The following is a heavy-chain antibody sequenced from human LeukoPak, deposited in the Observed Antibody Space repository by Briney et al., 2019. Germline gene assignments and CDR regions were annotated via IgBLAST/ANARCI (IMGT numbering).Heavy chain of an antibody. J-gene: IGHJ6*02. CDR1: GYTFTGYY. Sequence: GASVRVSCKASGYTFTGYYMHWVRQAPGQGLEWMGWINPNSGGTNYAQKFQGRVTMTRDTSISTAYMELSRLRSDDTAVYYCARALQGCSGGRCYSNYYYGMDVWGQGTTVTVSS. D-gene: IGHD2-15*01. CDR2: INPNSGGT. CDR3: ARALQGCSGGRCYSNYYYGMDV. V-gene: IGHV1-2*02.